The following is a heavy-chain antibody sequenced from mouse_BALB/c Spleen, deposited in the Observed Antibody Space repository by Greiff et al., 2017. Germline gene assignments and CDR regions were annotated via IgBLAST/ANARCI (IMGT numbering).Heavy chain of an antibody. CDR2: IWAGGST. CDR3: ARDLNGYYRYFDV. J-gene: IGHJ1*01. Sequence: VKLMESGPGLVAPSQSLSITCTVSGFSLTSYGVHWVRQPPGKGLEWLGVIWAGGSTNYNSALMSRLSISKDNSKSQVFLKMNSLQTDDTAMYYCARDLNGYYRYFDVWGAGTTVTVSS. CDR1: GFSLTSYG. V-gene: IGHV2-9*02. D-gene: IGHD2-2*01.